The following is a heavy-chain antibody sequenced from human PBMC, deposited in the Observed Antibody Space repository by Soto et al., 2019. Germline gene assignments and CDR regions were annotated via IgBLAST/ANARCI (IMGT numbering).Heavy chain of an antibody. Sequence: EVQLVESGGDLVQPGGSLRLSCAASGFTFSNYDMHWVRQATGKGLEWVSTISTAGNTYSPGSVKGRFTISREIAKNSLYLQMNSLRVDDTAVYYGARGRDSGLYYFDYWGQGTLVTVSS. CDR2: ISTAGNT. CDR1: GFTFSNYD. D-gene: IGHD2-21*01. V-gene: IGHV3-13*01. J-gene: IGHJ4*02. CDR3: ARGRDSGLYYFDY.